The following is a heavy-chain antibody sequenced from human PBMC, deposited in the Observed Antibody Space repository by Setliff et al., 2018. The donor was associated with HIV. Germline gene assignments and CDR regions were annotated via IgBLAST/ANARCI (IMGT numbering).Heavy chain of an antibody. CDR1: GYTFTAHH. Sequence: GASVKVSCKSSGYTFTAHHIHWVRQAPGQGPEWMGWIIPKSGETSYAEKFRGRVTMTRDTSLSTAYMELSWLTSDDTAVYYCARVVDRDYDFWSAYEYWGQGIMVTVSS. V-gene: IGHV1-2*02. J-gene: IGHJ4*02. D-gene: IGHD3-3*01. CDR3: ARVVDRDYDFWSAYEY. CDR2: IIPKSGET.